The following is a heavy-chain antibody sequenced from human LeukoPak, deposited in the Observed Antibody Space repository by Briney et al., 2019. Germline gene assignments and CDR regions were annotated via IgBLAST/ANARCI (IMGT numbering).Heavy chain of an antibody. V-gene: IGHV1-69*04. CDR2: IIPILGIA. CDR3: ARAVFGNLYFDY. J-gene: IGHJ4*02. Sequence: ASVKVSCKASGGTFSSYAISWVRQAPGQGLEWMGRIIPILGIANYAQKFQGRVTITADKSTSTAYMELSSLRSDDTAVYYCARAVFGNLYFDYWGQGTLVTVSS. D-gene: IGHD1-14*01. CDR1: GGTFSSYA.